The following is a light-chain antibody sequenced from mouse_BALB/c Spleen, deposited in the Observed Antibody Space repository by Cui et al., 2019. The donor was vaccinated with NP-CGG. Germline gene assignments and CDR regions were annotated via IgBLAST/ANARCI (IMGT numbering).Light chain of an antibody. J-gene: IGLJ1*01. CDR3: ALWYSNHWV. CDR2: GTN. Sequence: QAVVTQASALTTPPGETATLTCRSSTGAVTTSNYANGVQEKPDHLFTGIIGGTNNRAPGVPARFSGSLIGDKAALTITGAQTEDEAIYFCALWYSNHWVFGGGTKLTVL. CDR1: TGAVTTSNY. V-gene: IGLV1*01.